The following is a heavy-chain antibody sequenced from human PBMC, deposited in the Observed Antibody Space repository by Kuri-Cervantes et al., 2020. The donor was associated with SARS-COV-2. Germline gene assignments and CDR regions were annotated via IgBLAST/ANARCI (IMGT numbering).Heavy chain of an antibody. D-gene: IGHD2-2*01. CDR2: INHSGST. Sequence: GSLRLSCAVYGGSFSGYYWSWIRQPPGKGLEWIGEINHSGSTNYNPSLKSRVTISVDTSKNQFSLKLSSVTAADTAMYYCARVLLGDIVVVPAAAEYYGMDVWGQGTTVTVSS. CDR1: GGSFSGYY. J-gene: IGHJ6*02. V-gene: IGHV4-34*01. CDR3: ARVLLGDIVVVPAAAEYYGMDV.